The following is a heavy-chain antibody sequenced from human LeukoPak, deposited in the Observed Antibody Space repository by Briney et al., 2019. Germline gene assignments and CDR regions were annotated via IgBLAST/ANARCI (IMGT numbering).Heavy chain of an antibody. V-gene: IGHV3-7*01. CDR3: ARHGAYAFDY. CDR2: IIQGGSET. J-gene: IGHJ4*02. Sequence: PGGSLRLSCAASGFTFSSRWMGWVRQAPGQGLEWVANIIQGGSETYYVYSVKGLFTISRDNAKNSLYRQMNSLRAEDTAVYYCARHGAYAFDYWGQGTLVTVSS. D-gene: IGHD4-17*01. CDR1: GFTFSSRW.